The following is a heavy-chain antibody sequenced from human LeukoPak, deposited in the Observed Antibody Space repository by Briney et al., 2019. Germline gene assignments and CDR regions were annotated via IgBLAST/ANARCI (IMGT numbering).Heavy chain of an antibody. J-gene: IGHJ6*04. CDR3: AELGITMIGGV. V-gene: IGHV3-7*01. D-gene: IGHD3-10*02. Sequence: PGGSLRLSCAAPGFTLRTYWMSWVRQAPGKGLEWVASIKRDGSEKYYVDSVKGRFTISRDNSKNSVYLQMNSLRAEDTAVYYCAELGITMIGGVWGKGTTVTISS. CDR2: IKRDGSEK. CDR1: GFTLRTYW.